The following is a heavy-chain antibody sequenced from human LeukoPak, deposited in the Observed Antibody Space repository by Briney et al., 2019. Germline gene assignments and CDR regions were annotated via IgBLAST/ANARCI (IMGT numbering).Heavy chain of an antibody. D-gene: IGHD3-10*01. V-gene: IGHV4-39*01. Sequence: PSETLSLTCTVSGGSISSTNYYWVWIRQPPGKGLEWIGSIYSSGSTYYNPSLKSPVTIFVDTSKSQFSLKLSSVTAADTAVYYCARLGDSGSTLNWFDPWGQGTLVTVSS. CDR2: IYSSGST. CDR3: ARLGDSGSTLNWFDP. CDR1: GGSISSTNYY. J-gene: IGHJ5*02.